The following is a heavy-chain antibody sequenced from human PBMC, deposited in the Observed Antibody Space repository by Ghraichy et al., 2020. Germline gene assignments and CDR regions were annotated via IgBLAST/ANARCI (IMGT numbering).Heavy chain of an antibody. V-gene: IGHV3-30*03. CDR1: GFSFSSYG. J-gene: IGHJ4*02. Sequence: GGSLRLSCAASGFSFSSYGMHWVRQTPDKGLQWMAVMAYDGSHKYYADSVKGRFTISRDNSKKTLFLQMDRLRPDDTALYYCARDLRGNNYGNLDFWGQGTLVIVSS. D-gene: IGHD5-18*01. CDR3: ARDLRGNNYGNLDF. CDR2: MAYDGSHK.